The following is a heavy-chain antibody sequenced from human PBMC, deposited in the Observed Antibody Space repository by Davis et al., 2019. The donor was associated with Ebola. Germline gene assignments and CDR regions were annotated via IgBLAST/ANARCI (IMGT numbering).Heavy chain of an antibody. CDR2: IDWDDDK. J-gene: IGHJ4*02. CDR1: GFSLSTSGMR. Sequence: SGPTLVKPTQTLTLTCTFSGFSLSTSGMRVSWIRQPPGKALEWLARIDWDDDKFYSTSLKTRLTISKDTSKNQVVLTMTNMDPVDTATYYCARIHCSGGSCFFDYWGQGTLVTVSP. CDR3: ARIHCSGGSCFFDY. V-gene: IGHV2-70*04. D-gene: IGHD2-15*01.